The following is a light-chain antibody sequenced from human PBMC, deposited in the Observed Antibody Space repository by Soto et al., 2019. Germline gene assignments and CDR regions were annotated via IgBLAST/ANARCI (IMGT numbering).Light chain of an antibody. Sequence: EIVLTQSPATLSSSPGDRATLPCRASQSVSSNKLAWYQQKPGQAPRLLIVGASSRATGIPDRFSGGGSGTDFILTISRLEPEDFALYYCHQYDNSPLTFGGGTKVDIK. V-gene: IGKV3-20*01. CDR3: HQYDNSPLT. CDR2: GAS. CDR1: QSVSSNK. J-gene: IGKJ4*01.